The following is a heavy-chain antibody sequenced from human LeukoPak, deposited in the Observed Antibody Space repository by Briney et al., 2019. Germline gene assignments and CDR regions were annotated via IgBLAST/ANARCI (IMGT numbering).Heavy chain of an antibody. CDR2: INPNSGGT. CDR3: ARDVNPFSGGSCYPNWFDP. CDR1: GYTFTGYY. J-gene: IGHJ5*02. Sequence: ASVKVSCKASGYTFTGYYMHWVRQAPGQGLEWMAWINPNSGGTNYAQKFQGRVTMTRDTSISTAYMELSRLRSDDTAVYYCARDVNPFSGGSCYPNWFDPWGQETLVTVSS. D-gene: IGHD2-15*01. V-gene: IGHV1-2*02.